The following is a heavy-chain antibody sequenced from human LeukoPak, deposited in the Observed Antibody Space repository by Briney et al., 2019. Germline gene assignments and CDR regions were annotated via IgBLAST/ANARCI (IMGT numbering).Heavy chain of an antibody. CDR1: GGSISSYY. CDR2: IYYSGST. J-gene: IGHJ4*02. D-gene: IGHD2-2*01. Sequence: SETLSLTCTVSGGSISSYYWSWIRQPPGKGLEWIGYIYYSGSTNYNPSLKSRVTISVDTSKNQFSLKLSSVTAADTAVYYCAKALWDCSSTSCYPQFDYWGQGTLVTVSS. V-gene: IGHV4-59*01. CDR3: AKALWDCSSTSCYPQFDY.